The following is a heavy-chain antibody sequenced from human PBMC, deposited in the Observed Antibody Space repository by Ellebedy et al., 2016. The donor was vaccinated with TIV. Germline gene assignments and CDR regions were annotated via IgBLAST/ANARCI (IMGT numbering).Heavy chain of an antibody. CDR2: IIPIFSTP. J-gene: IGHJ4*02. CDR1: GGTSNNYA. CDR3: ARARDYSRGGRYPIYFCDS. V-gene: IGHV1-69*13. D-gene: IGHD2-15*01. Sequence: SVNVSCKASGGTSNNYAINWVRQAPGQGLEWMGGIIPIFSTPNYAQKFQDRVTITADESTSTTYMALSSLRSEDTAVYYCARARDYSRGGRYPIYFCDSWGQGTLVTVSS.